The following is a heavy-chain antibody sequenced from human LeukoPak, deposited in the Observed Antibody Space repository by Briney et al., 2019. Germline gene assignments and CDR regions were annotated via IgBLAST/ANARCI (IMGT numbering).Heavy chain of an antibody. CDR3: VRTARGITMVRGPNYDY. Sequence: PSETLSLTCAVYGGSFSGYYWSWIRQPPGKGLEWIGEINHSGSTNYNPSLKSRVTISVDTSKNQFSLKLSSVTAADTAVYYCVRTARGITMVRGPNYDYWGQGTLVTVSS. J-gene: IGHJ4*02. CDR2: INHSGST. D-gene: IGHD3-10*01. V-gene: IGHV4-34*01. CDR1: GGSFSGYY.